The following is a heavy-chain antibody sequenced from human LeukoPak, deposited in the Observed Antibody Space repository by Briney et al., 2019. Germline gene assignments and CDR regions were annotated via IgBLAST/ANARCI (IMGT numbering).Heavy chain of an antibody. CDR2: ISYDGSNK. D-gene: IGHD3-22*01. Sequence: GGSLRLSCAASGFTFSTYAMSWVRQAPGKGLEWVAVISYDGSNKYYADSVKGRFTISRDNSKNTLYLQMNSLRAEDTAVYYCAKDGPAGDYYDSSGYYTDYWGQGTLVTVSS. J-gene: IGHJ4*02. CDR3: AKDGPAGDYYDSSGYYTDY. CDR1: GFTFSTYA. V-gene: IGHV3-30*18.